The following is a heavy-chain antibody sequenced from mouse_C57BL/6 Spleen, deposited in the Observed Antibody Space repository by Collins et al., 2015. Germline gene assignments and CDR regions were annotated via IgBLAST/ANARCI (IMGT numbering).Heavy chain of an antibody. CDR1: GYTFTSYW. J-gene: IGHJ2*01. CDR2: IDPNSGGT. D-gene: IGHD1-1*01. V-gene: IGHV1-72*01. Sequence: QLQQPGAELVKPGASVKLSCKASGYTFTSYWMHWVKQRPGRGLEWLGRIDPNSGGTKYNEKFKSKATLTVDKPSSTAYMQLNSLTSEDSAVYYCTRSNFGSNDYWGQGTTLTVSS. CDR3: TRSNFGSNDY.